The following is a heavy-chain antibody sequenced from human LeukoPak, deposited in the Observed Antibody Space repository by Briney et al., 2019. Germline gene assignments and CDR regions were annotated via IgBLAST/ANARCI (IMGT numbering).Heavy chain of an antibody. V-gene: IGHV4-34*01. CDR3: AREATMAV. CDR2: INHSGST. CDR1: GGSFSGYY. Sequence: SETLSLTCAVYGGSFSGYYWSWIRQPPGKGLEWIGEINHSGSTNYNPSLKSRVTMSADTSKNQFSLKLTSVTAADTAVYYCAREATMAVWGQGTLVTVSS. D-gene: IGHD3-10*01. J-gene: IGHJ4*02.